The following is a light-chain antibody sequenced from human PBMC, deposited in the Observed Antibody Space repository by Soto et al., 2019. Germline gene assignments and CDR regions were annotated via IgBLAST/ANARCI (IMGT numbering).Light chain of an antibody. CDR1: QSISSW. V-gene: IGKV1-5*01. J-gene: IGKJ1*01. Sequence: DIQMTQSPSTLSASVGDRVTITCRASQSISSWLAWYQQKPGKAPKLLIYDASSLETGVPSRFSGSGSGTEFTLTISSLQPDDFATYYCQHHNSYGTFGQGTKVDIK. CDR3: QHHNSYGT. CDR2: DAS.